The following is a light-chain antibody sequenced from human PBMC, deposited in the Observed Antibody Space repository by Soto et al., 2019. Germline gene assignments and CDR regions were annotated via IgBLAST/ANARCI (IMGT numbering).Light chain of an antibody. CDR3: QQYGSSLIT. V-gene: IGKV3-20*01. CDR2: GAS. Sequence: EIVLTQSPGTLSLSPGERATLSCRAGQSVSSNYLAWYQQKPGQAPRLLIYGASRRATGIPDRFSGSGSGTDFTLTINRLEPEDFAVYYCQQYGSSLITFGQGTRLEIK. J-gene: IGKJ5*01. CDR1: QSVSSNY.